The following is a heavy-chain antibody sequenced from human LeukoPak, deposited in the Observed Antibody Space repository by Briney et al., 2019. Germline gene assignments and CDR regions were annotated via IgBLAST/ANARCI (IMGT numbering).Heavy chain of an antibody. CDR2: ISPAGDST. CDR1: GLTLSRYA. V-gene: IGHV3-23*01. CDR3: VRKFYFYMDV. Sequence: GGSLRLSCGASGLTLSRYAVNWVRQAPGRGLEWVSYISPAGDSTLNAEPVKGRFSVSRDNSKNMVYLQMDGLRAEDTATYFCVRKFYFYMDVWGKGTTVTVSS. J-gene: IGHJ6*03.